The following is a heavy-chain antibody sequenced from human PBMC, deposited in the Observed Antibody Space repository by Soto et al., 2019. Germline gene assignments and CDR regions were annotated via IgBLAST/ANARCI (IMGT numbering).Heavy chain of an antibody. Sequence: GESLKISCKGSGYSFTNYWIAWVRQMPGKGLEWMGIIYPGDSDTRYSPSFQGQVTISADKSISTAYLQWRSLRASDTAMYYCARTRWGVSRFYYYGMDVWGQGTTVTVS. CDR2: IYPGDSDT. CDR1: GYSFTNYW. J-gene: IGHJ6*02. V-gene: IGHV5-51*01. CDR3: ARTRWGVSRFYYYGMDV. D-gene: IGHD3-16*01.